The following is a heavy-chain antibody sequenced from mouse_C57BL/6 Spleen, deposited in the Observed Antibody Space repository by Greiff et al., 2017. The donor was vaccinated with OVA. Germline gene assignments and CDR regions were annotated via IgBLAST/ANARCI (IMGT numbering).Heavy chain of an antibody. D-gene: IGHD1-1*01. Sequence: VQLQQSGPGLVAPSQSLSITCTVSGFSLTSYAISWVRQPPGKGLEWLGVIWTGGGTNYNSALKSRLSISKDNSKSQVFLKMNSLQTDDTARYYCARNYYYGSSHWYFDVWGTGTTVTVSS. CDR1: GFSLTSYA. CDR3: ARNYYYGSSHWYFDV. J-gene: IGHJ1*03. CDR2: IWTGGGT. V-gene: IGHV2-9-1*01.